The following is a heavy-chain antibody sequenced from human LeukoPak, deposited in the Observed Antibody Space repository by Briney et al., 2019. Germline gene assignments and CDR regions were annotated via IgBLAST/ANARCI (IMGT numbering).Heavy chain of an antibody. J-gene: IGHJ4*02. CDR3: ARDVIPFYYGSGSYGGYYFDY. CDR1: GGSISNYY. D-gene: IGHD3-10*01. Sequence: SETLSLTCTVSGGSISNYYWNWIRQPPGKGLEWIGYISYSGITNYNASLKSRVTISIDTSKNQFSLRLSSVTAADTAFYYCARDVIPFYYGSGSYGGYYFDYWGQGTLVSVSS. V-gene: IGHV4-59*01. CDR2: ISYSGIT.